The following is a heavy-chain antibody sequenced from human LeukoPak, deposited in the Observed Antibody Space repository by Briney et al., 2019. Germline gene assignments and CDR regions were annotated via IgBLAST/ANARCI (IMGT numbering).Heavy chain of an antibody. V-gene: IGHV3-53*01. CDR1: GFSVSSNY. CDR3: ARDRPSMVQGVIIFDAFDI. J-gene: IGHJ3*02. Sequence: PGGSLRLSCAASGFSVSSNYMTWVRQAPGKGLEWVSVIYSGGRTYYADSVKGRFTISRDNSKNTLYLQMNSLRAEDTAVYYCARDRPSMVQGVIIFDAFDIWGQGTMVTVSS. D-gene: IGHD3-10*01. CDR2: IYSGGRT.